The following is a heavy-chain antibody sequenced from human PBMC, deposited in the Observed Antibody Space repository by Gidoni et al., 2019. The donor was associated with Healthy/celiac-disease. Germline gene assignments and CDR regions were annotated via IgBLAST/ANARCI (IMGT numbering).Heavy chain of an antibody. Sequence: EVQLLESGGGLVQPGGSLRLSCAASGFTFSSYAMRWVRQAPGKGLAWVSAISGSGGSTYYADSVKGRFTISRDNSKNTLYLQMNSLRAEDTAVYYCAKQRGSVGASNDAFDIWGQGTMVTVSS. CDR2: ISGSGGST. D-gene: IGHD1-26*01. J-gene: IGHJ3*02. CDR1: GFTFSSYA. V-gene: IGHV3-23*01. CDR3: AKQRGSVGASNDAFDI.